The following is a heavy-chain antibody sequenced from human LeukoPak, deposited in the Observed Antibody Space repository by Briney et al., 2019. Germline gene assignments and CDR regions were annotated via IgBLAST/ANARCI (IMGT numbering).Heavy chain of an antibody. CDR1: GYTFTGYY. D-gene: IGHD6-13*01. V-gene: IGHV1-2*02. CDR3: ARDGIPFIAAAGRSWFDP. CDR2: INPNSGGT. Sequence: ASVKVSCKASGYTFTGYYMHWVRQAPGQGLEWMGWINPNSGGTNYAQELQGRVTMTTDTSTSTAYMELRSLRSDDTAVYYCARDGIPFIAAAGRSWFDPWGQGTLVTVSS. J-gene: IGHJ5*02.